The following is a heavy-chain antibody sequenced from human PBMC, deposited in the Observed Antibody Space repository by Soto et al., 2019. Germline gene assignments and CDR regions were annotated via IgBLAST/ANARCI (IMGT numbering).Heavy chain of an antibody. Sequence: EVQLLESGGGLVQPGVSLRLSCAASGFTFSSYAMTWVRQAPGKGLEWVSGITGSGGNTYYADSVKGRFTISRDNSKNTLSLQMSSLRGDDTAVYYCAQGCGSNCYVGGIWCQGTLVTVSS. CDR3: AQGCGSNCYVGGI. D-gene: IGHD2-15*01. CDR2: ITGSGGNT. V-gene: IGHV3-23*01. CDR1: GFTFSSYA. J-gene: IGHJ4*02.